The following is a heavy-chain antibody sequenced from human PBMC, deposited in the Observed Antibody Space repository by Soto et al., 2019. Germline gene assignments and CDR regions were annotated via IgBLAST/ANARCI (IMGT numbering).Heavy chain of an antibody. CDR1: GGTFSSYA. Sequence: ASVKVSCKASGGTFSSYAISWVRQAPGQGLEWMGGIIPIFGTANYAQKFQGRVTITADESTSTAYMELSSLRSGDTAVYYCARGRAYCGGDCQTDYYYYGMDVWGQGTTVTVSS. D-gene: IGHD2-21*02. V-gene: IGHV1-69*13. CDR3: ARGRAYCGGDCQTDYYYYGMDV. CDR2: IIPIFGTA. J-gene: IGHJ6*02.